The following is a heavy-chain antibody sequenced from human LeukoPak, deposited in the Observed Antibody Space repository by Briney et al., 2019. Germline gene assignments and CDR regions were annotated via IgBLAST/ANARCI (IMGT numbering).Heavy chain of an antibody. J-gene: IGHJ4*02. CDR2: INHSGIT. V-gene: IGHV4-34*01. D-gene: IGHD6-19*01. CDR3: ASGTVAGTG. CDR1: GGSFSDYY. Sequence: KPSETLSLTCAVFGGSFSDYYWSWIRQPPGKGLEWIGEINHSGITNYNPSRESRVTISADTSKNQFSLTLSSVTTADPSVHYLASGTVAGTGWGQGTLVTVCS.